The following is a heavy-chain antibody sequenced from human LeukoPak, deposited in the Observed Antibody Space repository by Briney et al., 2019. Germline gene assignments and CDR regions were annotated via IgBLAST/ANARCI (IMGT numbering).Heavy chain of an antibody. J-gene: IGHJ4*02. D-gene: IGHD2-2*01. Sequence: GGSLRLSCAASGFTFSSYEMNWVRQAPGKGLEWVSCISSSGSNIHYADSVKGRFTISRDNAKNTLYLQMNSLRDEDTAVYYCARCIPHRIVVVPATIWGSGFDFWGQGTLVTVSS. CDR2: ISSSGSNI. V-gene: IGHV3-48*03. CDR3: ARCIPHRIVVVPATIWGSGFDF. CDR1: GFTFSSYE.